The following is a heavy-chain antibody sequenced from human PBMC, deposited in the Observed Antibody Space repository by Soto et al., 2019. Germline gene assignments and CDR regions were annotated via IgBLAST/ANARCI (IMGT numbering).Heavy chain of an antibody. CDR3: AHKRGYYDFWSGYAP. V-gene: IGHV2-5*02. J-gene: IGHJ5*02. Sequence: QITLKESGPTLVKPTQTLTLTCTFSGFSLSTSGVGVGWIRQPPGRALEWLALIYWDDDKRYSPSLKSRLTITKDTAKNQVVLTMTNMDPVDTATYYCAHKRGYYDFWSGYAPWGQGTLVTVSS. D-gene: IGHD3-3*01. CDR1: GFSLSTSGVG. CDR2: IYWDDDK.